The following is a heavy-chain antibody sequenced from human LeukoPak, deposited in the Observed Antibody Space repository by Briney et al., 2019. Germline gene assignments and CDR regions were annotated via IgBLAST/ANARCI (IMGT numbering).Heavy chain of an antibody. CDR1: GGSISSGGYY. D-gene: IGHD2-15*01. Sequence: SQTLSLTCTVSGGSISSGGYYWSWIRQHPGKGLEWIGYIYYSGSTYYNPSLKSRVTISVDTSKNQFSLKLSSVTAADTAVYYCARDRSGYCSGGSCYGWFDPWGQGTLVTVSS. V-gene: IGHV4-31*03. CDR3: ARDRSGYCSGGSCYGWFDP. CDR2: IYYSGST. J-gene: IGHJ5*02.